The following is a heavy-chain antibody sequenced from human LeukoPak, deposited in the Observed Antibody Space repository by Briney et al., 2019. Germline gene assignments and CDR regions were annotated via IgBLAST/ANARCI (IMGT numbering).Heavy chain of an antibody. Sequence: SETLSLTCTVSGGSISRSSYYWAWIRKPPGKSLEWIGTVHYRGNTFYNLSLRSRVTISVDTSKNQFSLKFSSVTAADTAMYYCARLASSSLGFGEVFDYWGQGTLVAVSS. CDR3: ARLASSSLGFGEVFDY. D-gene: IGHD3-10*01. CDR2: VHYRGNT. CDR1: GGSISRSSYY. J-gene: IGHJ4*02. V-gene: IGHV4-39*01.